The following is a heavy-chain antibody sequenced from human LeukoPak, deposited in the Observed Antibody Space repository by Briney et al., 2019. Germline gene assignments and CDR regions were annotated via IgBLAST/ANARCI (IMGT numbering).Heavy chain of an antibody. Sequence: GGSLRLSCAASGFTFSSYSMNWVRQAPGKGLEWVSSISSSSSYIYYADSVKGRFTISRDNAKNSLYLQMNSLRAEDTAVYYCARDPSIAARRRAFDIWGQGTMVTVSS. CDR2: ISSSSSYI. CDR1: GFTFSSYS. J-gene: IGHJ3*02. D-gene: IGHD6-6*01. CDR3: ARDPSIAARRRAFDI. V-gene: IGHV3-21*01.